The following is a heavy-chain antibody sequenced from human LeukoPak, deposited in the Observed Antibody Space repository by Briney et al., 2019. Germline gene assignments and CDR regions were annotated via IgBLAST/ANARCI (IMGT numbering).Heavy chain of an antibody. J-gene: IGHJ6*03. D-gene: IGHD2-15*01. Sequence: GASVKVSCKASGGTFSSYAISWVRQAPGQGLEWVGGIIPIFGTANYAQKFQGRVTITTDESTSTAYMELSSLRSEDTAVYYCARGVVKAAPPAYYYYMDVWGKGTTVTVSS. CDR3: ARGVVKAAPPAYYYYMDV. CDR2: IIPIFGTA. CDR1: GGTFSSYA. V-gene: IGHV1-69*05.